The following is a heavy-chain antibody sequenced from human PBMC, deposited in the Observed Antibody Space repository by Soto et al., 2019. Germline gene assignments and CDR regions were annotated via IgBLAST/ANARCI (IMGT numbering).Heavy chain of an antibody. V-gene: IGHV5-51*01. CDR2: IYPADSDT. CDR3: ARVEYYGSGRSDYFDY. D-gene: IGHD3-10*01. Sequence: GESLKISCKGSGYSFNSYWIAWVRQMPGKGLEWMGIIYPADSDTRYSPSFQGQVTISADKSISTAYLQWGSLKASDTAMYYCARVEYYGSGRSDYFDYWGQGTLVTVSS. J-gene: IGHJ4*02. CDR1: GYSFNSYW.